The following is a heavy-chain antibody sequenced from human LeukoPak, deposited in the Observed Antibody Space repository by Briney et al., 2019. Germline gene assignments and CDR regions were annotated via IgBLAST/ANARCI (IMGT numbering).Heavy chain of an antibody. Sequence: SETLSLTCNVSGGSVSTSNYYWAWIRPPPGTGLEWIGGMYFSGTSYDNPSLKSRVTISIDKSKNQFSLKVYSVPAADTAVYYCARGESLIFDYWGHGILVTVSS. CDR3: ARGESLIFDY. CDR1: GGSVSTSNYY. D-gene: IGHD2-8*01. V-gene: IGHV4-39*07. CDR2: MYFSGTS. J-gene: IGHJ4*01.